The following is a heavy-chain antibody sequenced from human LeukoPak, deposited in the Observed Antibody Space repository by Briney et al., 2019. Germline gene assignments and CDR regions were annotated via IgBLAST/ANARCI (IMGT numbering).Heavy chain of an antibody. CDR1: GYTFTTDE. V-gene: IGHV1-2*02. Sequence: ASVRVSCKASGYTFTTDEINWVRQAPGQGLEWRGWINPNSGGTNYAQKFQARVTMTRDTSISTASMELSRMRPGDTAVYYSAREQWLVSNPDAFDIWGQGTMVTVSS. D-gene: IGHD6-19*01. CDR2: INPNSGGT. J-gene: IGHJ3*02. CDR3: AREQWLVSNPDAFDI.